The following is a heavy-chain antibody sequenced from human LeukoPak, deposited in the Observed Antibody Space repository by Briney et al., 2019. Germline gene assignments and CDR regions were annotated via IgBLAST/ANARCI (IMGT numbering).Heavy chain of an antibody. J-gene: IGHJ6*03. CDR2: ISAYNGNT. D-gene: IGHD2-2*01. CDR3: ARAECSSTSCIFPMDV. CDR1: GYTFTSYG. Sequence: GASVKVSCKASGYTFTSYGISWVRQAPGKGLEWMGWISAYNGNTNYAQKLQGRVTMTTDTSTSTAYMELRSLRSDDTAVYYCARAECSSTSCIFPMDVWGIGTTVSVSS. V-gene: IGHV1-18*01.